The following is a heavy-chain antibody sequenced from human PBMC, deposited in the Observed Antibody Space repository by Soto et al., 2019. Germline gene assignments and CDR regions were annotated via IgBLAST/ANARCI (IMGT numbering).Heavy chain of an antibody. V-gene: IGHV3-21*01. CDR2: ISSSSSYI. J-gene: IGHJ6*02. CDR1: GFTFSSYS. CDR3: ARDIEAMGIVVVPAAGDYYYYGMDV. Sequence: GGSLRLSCAASGFTFSSYSMNWVRQAPGKGLEWVSSISSSSSYIYYADSVKGRFTISRDNAKNSLYLQMNSLRAEDTAVYYCARDIEAMGIVVVPAAGDYYYYGMDVWGQGTTVTVSS. D-gene: IGHD2-2*03.